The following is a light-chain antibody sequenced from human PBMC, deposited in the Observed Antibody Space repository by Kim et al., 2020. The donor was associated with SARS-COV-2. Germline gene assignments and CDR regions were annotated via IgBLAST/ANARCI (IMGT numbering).Light chain of an antibody. V-gene: IGKV3-20*01. CDR1: QSVSSSY. CDR2: GAS. Sequence: PGERATLACRASQSVSSSYLAWYQQKPGQAPRLLIYGASSRATGIPDRFSGSGSGTDFTLTISRLEPEDFAVYYCQQYGSSPPLTFGGGTKV. J-gene: IGKJ4*01. CDR3: QQYGSSPPLT.